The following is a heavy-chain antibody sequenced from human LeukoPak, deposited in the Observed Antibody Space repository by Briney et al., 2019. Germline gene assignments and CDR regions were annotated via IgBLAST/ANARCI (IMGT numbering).Heavy chain of an antibody. J-gene: IGHJ4*02. CDR3: ARGGTGTQDFDS. CDR2: IHSSGPT. Sequence: HPAGSLTLSCAAAGFIVSSNYISWVSQAPRKGLEWVSVIHSSGPTYYADSVEGRFTICRDNSKNTVHLQMNSLRAEDTAMYYCARGGTGTQDFDSWGQGTLVTVSS. V-gene: IGHV3-53*01. CDR1: GFIVSSNY. D-gene: IGHD1-1*01.